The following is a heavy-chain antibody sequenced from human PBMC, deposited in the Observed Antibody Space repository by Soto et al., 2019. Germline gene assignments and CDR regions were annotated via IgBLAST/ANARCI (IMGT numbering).Heavy chain of an antibody. CDR2: ISSSGSTI. D-gene: IGHD3-22*01. Sequence: EVQLVESGGGLVQPGGSLRLSCAPSGFTFSRYEMNWVRQAPGKGLEWVSYISSSGSTIYYADSVKGRFTISRDNAKNSMYPQMNSLIADDAAVYYCARGASYYESPDYAFDIWGQGTMVTVSS. J-gene: IGHJ3*02. CDR1: GFTFSRYE. CDR3: ARGASYYESPDYAFDI. V-gene: IGHV3-48*03.